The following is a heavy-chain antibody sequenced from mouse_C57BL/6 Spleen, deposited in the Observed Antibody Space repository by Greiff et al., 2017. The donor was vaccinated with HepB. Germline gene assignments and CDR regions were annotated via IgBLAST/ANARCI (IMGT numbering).Heavy chain of an antibody. CDR3: AVMITRAMDY. CDR2: IHPNSGST. Sequence: QVQLQQPGAELVKPGASVKVSCKASGYTFTSYWMHWVKQRPGQGLEWIGMIHPNSGSTNYNEKFKSKATLTVDKSSSTAYMQLSSLASEDSAVYYCAVMITRAMDYWGQGTSVTVSS. CDR1: GYTFTSYW. D-gene: IGHD2-4*01. J-gene: IGHJ4*01. V-gene: IGHV1-64*01.